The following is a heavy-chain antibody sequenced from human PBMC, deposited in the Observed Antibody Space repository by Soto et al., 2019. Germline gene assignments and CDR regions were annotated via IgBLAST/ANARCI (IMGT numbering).Heavy chain of an antibody. CDR1: GGPFSTYA. CDR2: IIPMFGAA. J-gene: IGHJ5*01. CDR3: ARDEGVSGSQLDS. V-gene: IGHV1-69*06. Sequence: QVQLVQSGAEVKKPGTSVKVSCKASGGPFSTYATSWVRQAPGQGLEWMGMIIPMFGAANYAQKFQGRVKITADKSASTASMELRSLRGEDTAVYYCARDEGVSGSQLDSWGQATLVTVSS. D-gene: IGHD3-10*01.